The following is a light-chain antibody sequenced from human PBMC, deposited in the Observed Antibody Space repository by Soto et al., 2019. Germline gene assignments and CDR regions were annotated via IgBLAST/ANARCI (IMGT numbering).Light chain of an antibody. J-gene: IGKJ5*01. CDR1: QGISNY. CDR2: ATS. Sequence: DIQLTQSPSFLSASVGDRVTITFLASQGISNYLAWYQQKPGKAPKFLIYATSTLQSGVPSRLSGSGSGTDFTLTISSLEPEDFAVYYCQQRSNWPITFGQGTRLEI. CDR3: QQRSNWPIT. V-gene: IGKV1-9*01.